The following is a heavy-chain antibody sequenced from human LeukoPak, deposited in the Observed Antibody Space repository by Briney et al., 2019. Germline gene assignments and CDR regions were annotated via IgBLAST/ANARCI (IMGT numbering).Heavy chain of an antibody. CDR1: GFTFSNYV. Sequence: GGSLRLSCAASGFTFSNYVLHWVRQAPGKGLEYVSSISGNGGSTYYANSVKGRFTISRDNSKNMLYLQMGSLRPEDMAVYYCAKGGSCSGVTCFLPLFDFWGQGTLVTVSS. CDR3: AKGGSCSGVTCFLPLFDF. V-gene: IGHV3-64*01. J-gene: IGHJ4*02. D-gene: IGHD2-15*01. CDR2: ISGNGGST.